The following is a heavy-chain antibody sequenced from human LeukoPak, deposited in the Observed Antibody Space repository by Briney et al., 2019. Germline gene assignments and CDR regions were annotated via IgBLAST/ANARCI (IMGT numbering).Heavy chain of an antibody. CDR3: ARAYYYDSSGRLWFFDY. J-gene: IGHJ4*02. CDR1: GVSISSGSYY. CDR2: IYTSGST. D-gene: IGHD3-22*01. Sequence: PSETLSLTCTVSGVSISSGSYYWRWIRQPAGKGLEWIVRIYTSGSTNYNPSLKSLVTISVDTSKIQFSLKLSSVTAADTAVYYCARAYYYDSSGRLWFFDYWGQGTLVTVSS. V-gene: IGHV4-61*02.